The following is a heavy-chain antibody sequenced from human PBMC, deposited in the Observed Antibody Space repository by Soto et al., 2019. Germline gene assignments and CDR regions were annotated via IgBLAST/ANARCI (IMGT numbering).Heavy chain of an antibody. V-gene: IGHV1-3*01. CDR2: INAGNGNT. D-gene: IGHD6-13*01. J-gene: IGHJ3*02. Sequence: GAAVKVSCQAPRNTFPRNVMPLGRPAPAKGLEWMGWINAGNGNTKYSQKFQGRVTITRDTSASTAYMELSSLRSEDTAVYYCVRAHSSSWYDRDAFDIWGQGTMVTVSS. CDR3: VRAHSSSWYDRDAFDI. CDR1: RNTFPRNV.